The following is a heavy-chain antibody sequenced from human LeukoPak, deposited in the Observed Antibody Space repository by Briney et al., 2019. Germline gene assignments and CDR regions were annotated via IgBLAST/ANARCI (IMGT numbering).Heavy chain of an antibody. CDR1: GFTFSSYS. CDR3: ARDVGATTDY. V-gene: IGHV3-21*06. D-gene: IGHD1-26*01. Sequence: GGSLRLSCAASGFTFSSYSMNWVRQAPGKGLEWVSSISDSSSYIYYADSVKGRFTISRDNAKSSLYLQMNSLRAEDTAVYYCARDVGATTDYWGQGTLVTVSS. CDR2: ISDSSSYI. J-gene: IGHJ4*02.